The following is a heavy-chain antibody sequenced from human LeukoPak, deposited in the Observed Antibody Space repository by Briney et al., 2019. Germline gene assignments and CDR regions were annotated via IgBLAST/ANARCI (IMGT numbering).Heavy chain of an antibody. J-gene: IGHJ4*02. CDR3: ARHPAYSSSWHRAYYFDY. V-gene: IGHV4-61*02. D-gene: IGHD6-13*01. CDR1: GGSISSGSYY. Sequence: SETLSLTCTVSGGSISSGSYYWSWIRQPAGKGLEWIGRIYTSGSTNYNPSLKSRVTISVDTSKNQFSLKLSSVTAADTAVYYCARHPAYSSSWHRAYYFDYWGQGTLVTVSS. CDR2: IYTSGST.